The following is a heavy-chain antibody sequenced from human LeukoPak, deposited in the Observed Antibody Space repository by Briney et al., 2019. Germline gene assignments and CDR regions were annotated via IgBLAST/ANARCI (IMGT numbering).Heavy chain of an antibody. CDR3: ARASYILTGYDQYYFDY. CDR1: GGTFSSYA. CDR2: IIPIFGTA. V-gene: IGHV1-69*05. Sequence: ASVKVSCKASGGTFSSYAISWVRQAPGQGLEWMGGIIPIFGTANYAQKFQGRVTITTDESTSTAYMELSSLRSEDTAVYYCARASYILTGYDQYYFDYWGQGTLVTVSA. J-gene: IGHJ4*02. D-gene: IGHD3-9*01.